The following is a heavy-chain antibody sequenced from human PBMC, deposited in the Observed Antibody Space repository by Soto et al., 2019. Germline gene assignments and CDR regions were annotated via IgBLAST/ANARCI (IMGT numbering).Heavy chain of an antibody. V-gene: IGHV3-23*01. J-gene: IGHJ4*02. CDR2: ISGSGGST. CDR3: AKDIGGYDSIY. Sequence: PVGSLRLSCAASGFTFSNYDMSWVRQAPGKGLEWVSVISGSGGSTYYADSVKGRFTISRDNSKNTLYMQMISLRAEDTAVYYCAKDIGGYDSIYWGQGTLVTVSS. D-gene: IGHD5-12*01. CDR1: GFTFSNYD.